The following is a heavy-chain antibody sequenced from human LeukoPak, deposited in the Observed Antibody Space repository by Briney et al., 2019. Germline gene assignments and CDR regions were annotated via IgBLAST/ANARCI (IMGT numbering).Heavy chain of an antibody. D-gene: IGHD3-22*01. Sequence: PGRSLRLSCAVSGITFRNYAMHWVRQAPGKGLEWVALISYDGTNKYYADSVRGRFTISRDNSKTTLYLQMDSLRVEDTAVYYCAQGYFYDKIGYPPVDYWGQGTLVTVSS. CDR3: AQGYFYDKIGYPPVDY. CDR1: GITFRNYA. CDR2: ISYDGTNK. J-gene: IGHJ4*02. V-gene: IGHV3-30-3*01.